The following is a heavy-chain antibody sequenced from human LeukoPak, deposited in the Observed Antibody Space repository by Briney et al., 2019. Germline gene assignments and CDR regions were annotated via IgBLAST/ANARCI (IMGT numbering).Heavy chain of an antibody. CDR2: IDTDGTST. CDR1: GFTFSNYW. D-gene: IGHD5-24*01. J-gene: IGHJ3*02. V-gene: IGHV3-74*01. Sequence: GGSLRLSCAASGFTFSNYWMHWVRQPPGKGLVWVSRIDTDGTSTNYADSVKGRFTVSRDNAKSTLYLQMNSLRAEDTAVYYCARDGEMATIRRLLDAFDIWGQGTMVTVSS. CDR3: ARDGEMATIRRLLDAFDI.